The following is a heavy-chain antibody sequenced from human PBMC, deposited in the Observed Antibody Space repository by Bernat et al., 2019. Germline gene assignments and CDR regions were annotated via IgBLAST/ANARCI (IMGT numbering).Heavy chain of an antibody. CDR1: GFTFSSYA. V-gene: IGHV3-23*01. J-gene: IGHJ6*02. CDR2: ISGSGGST. Sequence: EVQLLESGGGLVQPGGSLRLSCAASGFTFSSYAMSLVRQAPGKGLEWVSAISGSGGSTYYADSGKGRFTISRDNSKNALYLQKNSLRAEDTAVYYCARDLVDSSSWHFNSYCYGMDVWCQGTTVTVSS. D-gene: IGHD6-13*01. CDR3: ARDLVDSSSWHFNSYCYGMDV.